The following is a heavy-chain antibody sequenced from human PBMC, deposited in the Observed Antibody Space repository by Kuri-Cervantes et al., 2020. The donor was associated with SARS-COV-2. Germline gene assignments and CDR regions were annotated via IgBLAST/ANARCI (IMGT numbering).Heavy chain of an antibody. D-gene: IGHD4-11*01. CDR2: IYTSGST. Sequence: GSLRLSCTVSGGSISSYYWSWIRQPAGKGLEWIGRIYTSGSTNYNPSLKSRVTISVDTSKNQFSLKLSSVTAADTAVYYCARDRKTVGWYFDLWGRGTLVTVSS. CDR3: ARDRKTVGWYFDL. V-gene: IGHV4-4*07. J-gene: IGHJ2*01. CDR1: GGSISSYY.